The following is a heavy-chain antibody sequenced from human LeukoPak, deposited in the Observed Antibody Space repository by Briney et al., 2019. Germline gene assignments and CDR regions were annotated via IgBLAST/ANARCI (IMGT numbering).Heavy chain of an antibody. D-gene: IGHD2-15*01. CDR3: ARTDYATEDAFDI. V-gene: IGHV4-39*07. CDR1: GGSISSSSYY. J-gene: IGHJ3*02. Sequence: SETLSLTCTVSGGSISSSSYYWGWIRQPPGKGLEWIGSIYYSGSTYYNPSLKSRVTISVDTSKNQFSLKLSSVTAADTAVYYCARTDYATEDAFDIWGQGTMVTVSP. CDR2: IYYSGST.